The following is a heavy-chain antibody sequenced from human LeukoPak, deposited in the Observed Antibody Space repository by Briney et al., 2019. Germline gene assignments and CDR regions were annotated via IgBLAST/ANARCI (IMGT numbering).Heavy chain of an antibody. CDR3: ATDGGSAIMGFDS. Sequence: SVKVSCKASGRTFSSYAFSWVRQAPGQGLQWMGGIIPILGTTNYAQQFQGRVTMATDESTSTAFMELSSLRSEDTAIYYCATDGGSAIMGFDSWGQGTLLTVSS. D-gene: IGHD1-26*01. V-gene: IGHV1-69*05. CDR1: GRTFSSYA. CDR2: IIPILGTT. J-gene: IGHJ5*01.